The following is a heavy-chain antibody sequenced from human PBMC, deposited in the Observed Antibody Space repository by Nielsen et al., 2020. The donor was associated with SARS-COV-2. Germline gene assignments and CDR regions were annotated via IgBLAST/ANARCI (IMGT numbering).Heavy chain of an antibody. J-gene: IGHJ5*02. V-gene: IGHV4-4*02. CDR3: AREGSITIFGVVIIGRFDP. Sequence: WIRQPPGKGLEWIGEIYHSGSTNSNPSLKSRVTISVDKSKNQFSLKLNSVTAADTAVYYCAREGSITIFGVVIIGRFDPWGQGTLVTVSS. CDR2: IYHSGST. D-gene: IGHD3-3*01.